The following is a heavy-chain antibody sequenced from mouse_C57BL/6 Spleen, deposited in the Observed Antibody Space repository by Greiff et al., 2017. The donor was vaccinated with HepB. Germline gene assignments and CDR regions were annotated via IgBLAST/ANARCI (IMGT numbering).Heavy chain of an antibody. J-gene: IGHJ4*01. V-gene: IGHV5-9-1*02. CDR3: TRDRESYYAMDY. CDR2: ISSGGDYS. Sequence: EVQLVESGEGLVKPGGSLKLSCAASGFTFSSYAMSWVRQTPEKRLEWVAYISSGGDYSYYADTVKGRFTIARDNARNTLYLQMSSLKSEDTAMYYCTRDRESYYAMDYWGQGTSVTVSS. D-gene: IGHD3-1*01. CDR1: GFTFSSYA.